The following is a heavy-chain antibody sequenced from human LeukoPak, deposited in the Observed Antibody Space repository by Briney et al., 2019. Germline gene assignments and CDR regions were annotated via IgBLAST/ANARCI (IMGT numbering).Heavy chain of an antibody. V-gene: IGHV1-18*01. CDR1: GGTFSSYA. CDR3: ARALIGGAPGP. CDR2: ISAYNGNT. Sequence: GASVKVSCKASGGTFSSYAISWVRQAPGQGLEWMGWISAYNGNTNYAQKLQGRVTMTTDTSTSTAYMELRSLRSDDTAVYYCARALIGGAPGPWGQGTLVTVSS. D-gene: IGHD3-16*01. J-gene: IGHJ5*02.